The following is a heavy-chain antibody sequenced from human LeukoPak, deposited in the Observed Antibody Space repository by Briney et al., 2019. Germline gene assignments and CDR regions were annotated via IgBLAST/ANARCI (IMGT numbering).Heavy chain of an antibody. CDR3: AREGKGVYYYDSSGYYYFDY. CDR2: INHSGST. J-gene: IGHJ4*02. Sequence: KTSETLSLTCAVYGGSLSGYYWSWTRQPPGKGLEWIGEINHSGSTNYNPSLKSRVTISVDTSKNQFSLKLSSVTAADTAVYYCAREGKGVYYYDSSGYYYFDYWGQGTLVTVSS. D-gene: IGHD3-22*01. V-gene: IGHV4-34*01. CDR1: GGSLSGYY.